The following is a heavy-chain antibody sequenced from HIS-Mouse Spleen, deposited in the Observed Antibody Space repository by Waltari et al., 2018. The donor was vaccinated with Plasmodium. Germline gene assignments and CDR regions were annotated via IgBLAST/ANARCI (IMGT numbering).Heavy chain of an antibody. D-gene: IGHD6-13*01. Sequence: QVPLVESGGGVVQPGRSLRLSCAASGFTFSSYGMHWVRQAPGKGLEWVAVISYDGSNKYYADSVKGRFTISRDNSKNTLYLQMNSLRAEDTAVYYCAKDRRSSSWYVDYWGQEPWSPSPQ. J-gene: IGHJ4*01. V-gene: IGHV3-30*18. CDR1: GFTFSSYG. CDR2: ISYDGSNK. CDR3: AKDRRSSSWYVDY.